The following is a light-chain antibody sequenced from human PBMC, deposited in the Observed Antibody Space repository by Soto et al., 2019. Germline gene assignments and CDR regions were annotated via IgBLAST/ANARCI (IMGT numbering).Light chain of an antibody. CDR3: QKYNSAPRT. Sequence: DIQMTQSPSSLSASVGDSVTITCRASQGIINYLAWFQQKPGKVPKLLIYTASTLRSGVSSRFSGSGSGTDFTLTISSLQPEDVATYYCQKYNSAPRTFDQGTKVEIK. CDR2: TAS. V-gene: IGKV1-27*01. J-gene: IGKJ1*01. CDR1: QGIINY.